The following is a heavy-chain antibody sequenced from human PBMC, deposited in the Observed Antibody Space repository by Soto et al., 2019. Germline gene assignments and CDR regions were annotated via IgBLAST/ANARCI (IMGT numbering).Heavy chain of an antibody. CDR2: IYYSGST. CDR1: GGSISSGGYY. V-gene: IGHV4-31*03. CDR3: AREDPGKDTALDY. D-gene: IGHD5-18*01. J-gene: IGHJ4*02. Sequence: LSITCTVSGGSISSGGYYWNWIRQHPGKGLEWIGYIYYSGSTYYNPSLKSRVTISVDTSKNTLYLQMNSLRAEDTAVYYCAREDPGKDTALDYWGQGTLVTVSS.